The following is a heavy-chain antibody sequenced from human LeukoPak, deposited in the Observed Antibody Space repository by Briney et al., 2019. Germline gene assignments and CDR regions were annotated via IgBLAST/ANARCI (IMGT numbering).Heavy chain of an antibody. D-gene: IGHD3-3*01. Sequence: GGSLRLSCAASGFTFSSYSMNWVRQAPGKGLEWVSSISSSSSYIYYADSVKGRFTISRDNAKNSLYLQMNSLRAEDTAVYYCARGSDYDFWSGYYRYYYYYMDVWGKGTTVTVSS. CDR3: ARGSDYDFWSGYYRYYYYYMDV. V-gene: IGHV3-21*01. CDR1: GFTFSSYS. CDR2: ISSSSSYI. J-gene: IGHJ6*03.